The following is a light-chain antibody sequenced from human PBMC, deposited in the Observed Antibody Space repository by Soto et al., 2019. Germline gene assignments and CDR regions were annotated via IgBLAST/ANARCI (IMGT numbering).Light chain of an antibody. CDR2: DDS. Sequence: SYELTQPPSVSVAPGQTARITCGGNNIETKSVHWYQQKPGQAPVLVVHDDSDRPSGIPARFSGSNSGNTATLTISGVEVGDEADNHCHVWDSSSDHPVFGGGTKLTVL. CDR1: NIETKS. V-gene: IGLV3-21*02. J-gene: IGLJ2*01. CDR3: HVWDSSSDHPV.